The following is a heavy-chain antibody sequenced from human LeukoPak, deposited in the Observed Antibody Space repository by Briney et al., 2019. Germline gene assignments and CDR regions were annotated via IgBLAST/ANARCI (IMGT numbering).Heavy chain of an antibody. J-gene: IGHJ4*02. CDR3: ARDLGIAARPYYFDY. CDR1: GFTFSSYS. V-gene: IGHV3-48*01. D-gene: IGHD6-6*01. Sequence: TGGSLRLSCAASGFTFSSYSMNWVRQAPGKGLEWVSYISSSRSTIYYADSVKGRFTISRDNAKNSLYLQVNSLRAEDTAVYYCARDLGIAARPYYFDYWGQGTLVTVSS. CDR2: ISSSRSTI.